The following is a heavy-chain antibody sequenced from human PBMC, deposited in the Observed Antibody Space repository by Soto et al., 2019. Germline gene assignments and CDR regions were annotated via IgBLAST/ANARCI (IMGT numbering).Heavy chain of an antibody. CDR1: GFISGYS. D-gene: IGHD1-1*01. V-gene: IGHV3-21*04. J-gene: IGHJ4*02. Sequence: EVQLVESGGGLVKPGGSLRLSCAASGFISGYSMIWVRQAPGKGLEGVAPASSSGIFTDYADSVKGRFTISRDNAKNPLNLQMNSLRAEDSSVYYCSTNEFSVDYWGQGTLVTVSS. CDR3: STNEFSVDY. CDR2: ASSSGIFT.